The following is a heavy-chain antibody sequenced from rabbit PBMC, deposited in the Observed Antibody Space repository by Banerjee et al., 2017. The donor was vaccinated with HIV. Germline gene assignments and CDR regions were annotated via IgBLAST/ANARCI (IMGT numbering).Heavy chain of an antibody. Sequence: QEQLEESGGDLVKPEGSLTLTCTASGFSFSSSYWICWVRQAPGKGLEWIACIYAGSSDSTYYASWAKGRFTISSTSSTTVTLQMTSLTAADTATYFCARDLAGVIGWNFNFWGPGTLVTVS. J-gene: IGHJ4*01. V-gene: IGHV1S45*01. D-gene: IGHD4-1*01. CDR2: IYAGSSDST. CDR1: GFSFSSSYW. CDR3: ARDLAGVIGWNFNF.